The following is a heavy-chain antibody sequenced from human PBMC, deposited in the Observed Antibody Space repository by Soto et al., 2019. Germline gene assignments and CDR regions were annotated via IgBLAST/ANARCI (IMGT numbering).Heavy chain of an antibody. Sequence: ASVKVSCKASGYTFTSYGISWVRQAPGQGLEWMGWISAYNGNTNYAQKLQGRVTMTTDTSTSTAYMELRSLRSDDTAVYYCATYSYGDYVYSYGMDVWGQGPTVTVSS. CDR3: ATYSYGDYVYSYGMDV. CDR1: GYTFTSYG. D-gene: IGHD4-17*01. V-gene: IGHV1-18*01. CDR2: ISAYNGNT. J-gene: IGHJ6*02.